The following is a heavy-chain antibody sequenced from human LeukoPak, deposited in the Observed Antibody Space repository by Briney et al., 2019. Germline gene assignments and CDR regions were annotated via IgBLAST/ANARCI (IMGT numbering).Heavy chain of an antibody. CDR2: INHSGST. J-gene: IGHJ5*02. CDR3: ARAPPVCSIRDPTEELFDP. V-gene: IGHV4-34*01. D-gene: IGHD6-13*01. CDR1: GGSFSGYY. Sequence: SETLSLTCAVYGGSFSGYYWSWIRQPPGKGLEWIGEINHSGSTNYNPSLKSRVTISVDTSKNQFSLKLSSVTAADTAVYYCARAPPVCSIRDPTEELFDPWGQGTLVTVSS.